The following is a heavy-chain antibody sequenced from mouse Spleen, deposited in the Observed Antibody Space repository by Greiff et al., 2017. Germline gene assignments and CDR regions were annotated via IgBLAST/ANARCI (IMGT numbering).Heavy chain of an antibody. Sequence: DVKLVESGGGLVKPGGSLKLSCAASGFTFSDYGMHWVRQAPEKGLEWVAYISSGSSTIYYADTVKGRFTISRDNAKNTLFLQMTSLRSEDTAMYYCAREGVIYYYDPAWFAYWGQGTLVTVSA. CDR2: ISSGSSTI. CDR3: AREGVIYYYDPAWFAY. D-gene: IGHD1-1*01. J-gene: IGHJ3*01. V-gene: IGHV5-17*01. CDR1: GFTFSDYG.